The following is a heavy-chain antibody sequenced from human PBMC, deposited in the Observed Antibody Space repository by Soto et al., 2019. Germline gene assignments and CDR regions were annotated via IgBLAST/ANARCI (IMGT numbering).Heavy chain of an antibody. CDR1: GFTFSSYS. V-gene: IGHV3-21*01. J-gene: IGHJ4*02. Sequence: EVQLVESGGGLVRPGGSLRLSCAASGFTFSSYSMNWVRQAPGKGREWVSSISSSSSYIYYADSVKGRFTISRDNAKNSLYLQMNSLRAEDTAVYYCASARYFDWLPKWGQGTLVTVSS. CDR2: ISSSSSYI. CDR3: ASARYFDWLPK. D-gene: IGHD3-9*01.